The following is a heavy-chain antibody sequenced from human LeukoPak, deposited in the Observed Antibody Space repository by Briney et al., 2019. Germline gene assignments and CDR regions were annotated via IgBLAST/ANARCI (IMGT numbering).Heavy chain of an antibody. CDR1: GFTFSSYA. CDR2: ISYDGSNK. J-gene: IGHJ4*02. CDR3: AGDRQPLRFLEWLPLDY. D-gene: IGHD3-3*01. Sequence: GGSLRLSCAASGFTFSSYAMHWVRQAPGKGLEWVAVISYDGSNKYYADSVKGRFTITRDNSKNTLYLQMNSLRAEDTAVYYCAGDRQPLRFLEWLPLDYWGQGALVTVSS. V-gene: IGHV3-30*01.